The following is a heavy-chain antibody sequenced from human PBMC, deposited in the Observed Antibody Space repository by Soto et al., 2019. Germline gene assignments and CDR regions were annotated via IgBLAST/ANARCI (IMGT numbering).Heavy chain of an antibody. D-gene: IGHD6-13*01. J-gene: IGHJ6*01. CDR2: VSYDGNHK. CDR3: AKDVGQQLVLNYGMDV. V-gene: IGHV3-30*18. Sequence: QVQLVESGGGVIQPGTSLSLSCGSSGFTFRSFGMYWVRQAPGKGLEWVAVVSYDGNHKYYADSVKGRFTVSRDNAKNMLYLQMTSLRGEDTAVYYCAKDVGQQLVLNYGMDVW. CDR1: GFTFRSFG.